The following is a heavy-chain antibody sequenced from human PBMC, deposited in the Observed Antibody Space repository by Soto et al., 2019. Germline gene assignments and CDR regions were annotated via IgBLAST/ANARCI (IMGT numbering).Heavy chain of an antibody. D-gene: IGHD2-8*01. V-gene: IGHV1-58*01. CDR1: GFTFTSSA. Sequence: ASLKDSCKASGFTFTSSAFQWVRQARGQRLEWIGWIAVGSGYTNYAQRFQDRVTLTRDMSTATTYMELSRLTSEDTAIYYCAADATAWQQMVPSDYWGQGTLVTVSS. J-gene: IGHJ4*02. CDR2: IAVGSGYT. CDR3: AADATAWQQMVPSDY.